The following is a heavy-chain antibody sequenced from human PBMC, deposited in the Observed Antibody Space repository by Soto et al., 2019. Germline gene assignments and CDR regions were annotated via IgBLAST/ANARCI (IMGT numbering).Heavy chain of an antibody. CDR3: ARVSEVGTYWYFDL. CDR2: INHSGST. D-gene: IGHD2-21*02. CDR1: GGSFSGYY. Sequence: SETLSLTCAVYGGSFSGYYWSWIRQPPGKGLEWIGEINHSGSTNYNPSLKSRVTISVDTSKNQFSLKLSSVTAADTAVYYCARVSEVGTYWYFDLWGRGTLVTVSS. J-gene: IGHJ2*01. V-gene: IGHV4-34*01.